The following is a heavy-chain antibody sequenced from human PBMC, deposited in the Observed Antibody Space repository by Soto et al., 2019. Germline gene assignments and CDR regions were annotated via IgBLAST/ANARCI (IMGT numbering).Heavy chain of an antibody. D-gene: IGHD3-22*01. CDR2: ISGSGGST. Sequence: EVQLLESGGGLVQPGGSLRLSCAASGFTFSSYAMSWVRQAPGKGLEWVSAISGSGGSTYYADSVKGRFTISRDNSKNMLYLQMNSLRAEDTAVYYCAKESRGMIVVVITFDYWGQGTLVTVSS. CDR3: AKESRGMIVVVITFDY. CDR1: GFTFSSYA. J-gene: IGHJ4*02. V-gene: IGHV3-23*01.